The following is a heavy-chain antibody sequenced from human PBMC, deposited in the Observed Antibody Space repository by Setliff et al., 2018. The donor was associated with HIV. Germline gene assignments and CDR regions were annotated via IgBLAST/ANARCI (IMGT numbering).Heavy chain of an antibody. CDR1: GDSISSGSYY. Sequence: SETLSLTCTVSGDSISSGSYYWSWIRQPAGKGLEWIGHIYTSGSTNYNMSLWSRVTISLDASRNQFSLELISVTAADTAVYYCAGGPGTTSIDYWAQGTLVTVSS. CDR3: AGGPGTTSIDY. CDR2: IYTSGST. V-gene: IGHV4-61*09. D-gene: IGHD1-26*01. J-gene: IGHJ4*02.